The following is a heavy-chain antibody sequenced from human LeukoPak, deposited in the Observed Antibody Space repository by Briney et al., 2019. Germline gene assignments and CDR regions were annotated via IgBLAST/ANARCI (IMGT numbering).Heavy chain of an antibody. J-gene: IGHJ6*02. CDR1: GGSISSYY. V-gene: IGHV4-59*01. D-gene: IGHD3-10*01. Sequence: PSETLSLTCTVSGGSISSYYWSWIRQPPGEGLEWIGYIYYSGSTNYNPSLKSRVTISVDTSKNQFSLKLSSVTAADTAVYYCARSFHTYYYGSGFYGMDVWGQGTTVTVSS. CDR3: ARSFHTYYYGSGFYGMDV. CDR2: IYYSGST.